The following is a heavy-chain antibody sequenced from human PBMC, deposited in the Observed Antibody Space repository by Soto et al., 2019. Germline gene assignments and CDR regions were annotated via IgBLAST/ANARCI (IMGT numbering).Heavy chain of an antibody. J-gene: IGHJ6*02. D-gene: IGHD1-26*01. V-gene: IGHV1-46*01. CDR3: AREAIVAGATTGMDV. Sequence: QVQLVQSGAEVKKPGASVKVSCKASGYTLTTFFMHWVRQAPGQDLEWMGVINPGDPAGRSTTYAQKFQGRVTMTTDTSTSTVYMELSRLSSDDTAVYYCAREAIVAGATTGMDVWGQGTTVTVSS. CDR1: GYTLTTFF. CDR2: INPGDPAGRST.